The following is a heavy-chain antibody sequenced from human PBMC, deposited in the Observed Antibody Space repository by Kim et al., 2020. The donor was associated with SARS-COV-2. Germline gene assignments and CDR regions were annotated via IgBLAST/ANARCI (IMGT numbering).Heavy chain of an antibody. CDR3: ANSIGYAFEF. V-gene: IGHV3-7*03. Sequence: GGSLRLSCAASGFTFWSYWMSWVRQAPGKGLEWVAHIKEDGSLKFYADSVKGRTTISRDNAKNSLYLEMDTLRVEDTAVYYCANSIGYAFEFWGQGTKVTVSS. J-gene: IGHJ4*02. CDR1: GFTFWSYW. CDR2: IKEDGSLK. D-gene: IGHD2-15*01.